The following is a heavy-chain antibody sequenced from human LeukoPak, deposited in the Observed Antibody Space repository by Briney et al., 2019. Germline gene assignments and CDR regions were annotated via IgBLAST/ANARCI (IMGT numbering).Heavy chain of an antibody. V-gene: IGHV3-30*02. D-gene: IGHD3/OR15-3a*01. J-gene: IGHJ6*03. CDR3: AKDGPPMIFGDYFYYMDV. CDR2: IRYDGSNK. Sequence: TGGSLRLSCAASGFTFSSYGMHWVRQAPGKGLEWVTFIRYDGSNKYYADSVKGRFTISRDDSKNTLYLQMNSLRAEDTAVYYCAKDGPPMIFGDYFYYMDVWGKGTTVTVSS. CDR1: GFTFSSYG.